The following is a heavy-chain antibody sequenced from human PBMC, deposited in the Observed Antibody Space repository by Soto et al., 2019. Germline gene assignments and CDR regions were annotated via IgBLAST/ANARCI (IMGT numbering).Heavy chain of an antibody. Sequence: GESLKLSCKCVGYKFGSAWIGWVRQMPGKGLEWMGIIKPGTSDIRYSPSCRGHVTISADEAVSTAYLQWSSLKASDTAMYYCARQLSHICDSWGQGTLVTVSS. CDR2: IKPGTSDI. CDR3: ARQLSHICDS. V-gene: IGHV5-51*01. CDR1: GYKFGSAW. J-gene: IGHJ4*02. D-gene: IGHD3-3*02.